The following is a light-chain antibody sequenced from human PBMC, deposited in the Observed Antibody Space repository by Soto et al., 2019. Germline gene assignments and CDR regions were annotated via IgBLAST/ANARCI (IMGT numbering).Light chain of an antibody. V-gene: IGLV2-11*01. J-gene: IGLJ3*02. CDR3: CSYAGNSLWV. CDR1: SSDVGGYNY. CDR2: DVS. Sequence: QSALTQPRLVSGSPGQSVTISCTGTSSDVGGYNYVSWYQQHPGKAPKLMIYDVSKWPSGVPDRFSGSKSGNTASLTISGLQAEDEADYYCCSYAGNSLWVFGGGTKVTVL.